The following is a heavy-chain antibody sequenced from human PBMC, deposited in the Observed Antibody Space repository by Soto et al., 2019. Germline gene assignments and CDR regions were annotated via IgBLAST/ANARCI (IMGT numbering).Heavy chain of an antibody. D-gene: IGHD3-3*01. CDR3: ARLRSYYYDFWSGLDY. Sequence: SETLSLTCAVYGGSFSGYYWSWIRQPPGKGLEWIGEINHSGSTNYNPSLKSRVTISVDTSKNQFSLKLSSVTAADTAVYYCARLRSYYYDFWSGLDYWGQGTLVTVSS. CDR2: INHSGST. J-gene: IGHJ4*02. V-gene: IGHV4-34*01. CDR1: GGSFSGYY.